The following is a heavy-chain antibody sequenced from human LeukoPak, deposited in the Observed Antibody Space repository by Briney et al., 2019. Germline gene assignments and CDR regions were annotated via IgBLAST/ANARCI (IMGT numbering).Heavy chain of an antibody. J-gene: IGHJ4*02. Sequence: SETLSLTCAVYGGSFSGYYWSWIRQPPGKGLEWIGEINHSGSTNYNPSLKSRVTISVDTSKNQFSLKLSSVTAADTAVYYCARSLRDTIAAHPGGAFDYWGQGTLVTVSS. CDR1: GGSFSGYY. CDR3: ARSLRDTIAAHPGGAFDY. V-gene: IGHV4-34*01. D-gene: IGHD6-6*01. CDR2: INHSGST.